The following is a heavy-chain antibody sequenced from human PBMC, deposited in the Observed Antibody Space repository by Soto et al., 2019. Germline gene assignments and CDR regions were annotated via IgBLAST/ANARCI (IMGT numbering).Heavy chain of an antibody. D-gene: IGHD4-4*01. J-gene: IGHJ6*02. CDR3: ARKSSTGYSNFPRYGMDV. Sequence: WASVKVSCKASGYTFTSYDINWVRQATGQGLEWMGWMNPNSGNTGYAQKFQGRVTMTRNTSISTAYMELSSLRSEDTAVYYCARKSSTGYSNFPRYGMDVWGQGTTVTVSS. CDR2: MNPNSGNT. V-gene: IGHV1-8*01. CDR1: GYTFTSYD.